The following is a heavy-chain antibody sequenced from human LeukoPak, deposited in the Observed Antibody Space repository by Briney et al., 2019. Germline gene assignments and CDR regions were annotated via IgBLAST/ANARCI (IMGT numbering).Heavy chain of an antibody. CDR3: ARDYSTGCWDN. J-gene: IGHJ4*02. V-gene: IGHV1-2*02. CDR2: INTNSGGT. D-gene: IGHD6-25*01. CDR1: GYTFSIHH. Sequence: GASVKVSCKASGYTFSIHHIQWVRQAPGQGLEWMGWINTNSGGTTYSQNFQGRITMTRDPSITTVYMELSSLRSDDTAVYYCARDYSTGCWDNWGQGTLVTVSS.